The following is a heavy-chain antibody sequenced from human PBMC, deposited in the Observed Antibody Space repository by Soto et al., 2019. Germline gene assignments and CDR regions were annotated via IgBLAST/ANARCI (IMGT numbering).Heavy chain of an antibody. CDR1: GGSISSSSYY. CDR3: ARHTPAISISDH. V-gene: IGHV4-39*01. Sequence: KPSETLSLTCTVSGGSISSSSYYWGWIRQPPGKGLEWIGSIYYSGSTSYSPSLQSRVPISVDTSKNQFSLKLSSVTAADTAVYYCARHTPAISISDHWGQGTLVTVSS. D-gene: IGHD2-15*01. J-gene: IGHJ4*02. CDR2: IYYSGST.